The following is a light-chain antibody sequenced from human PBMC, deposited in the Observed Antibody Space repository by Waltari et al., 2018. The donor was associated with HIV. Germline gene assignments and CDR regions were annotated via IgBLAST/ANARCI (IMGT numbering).Light chain of an antibody. CDR1: SGSVSTNYY. J-gene: IGLJ3*02. V-gene: IGLV8-61*01. CDR2: STN. CDR3: VLYMGSGIWV. Sequence: QTVVTQEPSFSVSPGGTVTLTCGLSSGSVSTNYYPSWYQQTPGQXXRTLIYSTNTRASGVPDRFSGSILGNKAALTITGAQADDESDYYCVLYMGSGIWVFGGGTKLTVL.